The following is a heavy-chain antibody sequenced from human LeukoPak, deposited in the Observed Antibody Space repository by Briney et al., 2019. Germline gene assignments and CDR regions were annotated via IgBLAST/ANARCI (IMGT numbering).Heavy chain of an antibody. V-gene: IGHV4-31*03. CDR1: GGSISSGGYY. J-gene: IGHJ6*04. CDR2: IYYSGST. CDR3: AREATVTTGPDYYYYGMDV. Sequence: PSETLSLTCTVSGGSISSGGYYWSWIRQHPGKGLEWIGYIYYSGSTYYNPSLKSRVTISVDTSKNQFSLKLSSVTAADKAVYYCAREATVTTGPDYYYYGMDVWGKGTTVTVSS. D-gene: IGHD4-17*01.